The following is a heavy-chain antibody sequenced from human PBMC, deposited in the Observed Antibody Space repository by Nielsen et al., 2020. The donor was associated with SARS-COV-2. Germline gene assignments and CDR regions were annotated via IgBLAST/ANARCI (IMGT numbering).Heavy chain of an antibody. Sequence: SVTVSCKASGYTFTSYGISWVRQPPGQGLEWMGWISAYNGNTNYAQKLQGRVTMTTDTSTSTAYMELRSLRSDDTAVYYCARAVAVAGTIRPDDYWGQGALVTVSS. J-gene: IGHJ4*02. V-gene: IGHV1-18*04. CDR1: GYTFTSYG. CDR3: ARAVAVAGTIRPDDY. D-gene: IGHD6-19*01. CDR2: ISAYNGNT.